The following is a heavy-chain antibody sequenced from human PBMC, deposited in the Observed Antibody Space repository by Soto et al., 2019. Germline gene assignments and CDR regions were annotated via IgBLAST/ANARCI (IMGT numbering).Heavy chain of an antibody. CDR2: ISYDGSNK. V-gene: IGHV3-30*18. CDR1: GFTFSSYG. D-gene: IGHD3-22*01. CDR3: AKDAPYYYDSSGYYSPVDH. J-gene: IGHJ4*02. Sequence: PGGSLRLSCAASGFTFSSYGIHWVRQAPGKGLEWVALISYDGSNKYYADSVKGRFTISRDNSKNTLYLQMNSLRAEDTAMYYCAKDAPYYYDSSGYYSPVDHWGQGTLVTVSS.